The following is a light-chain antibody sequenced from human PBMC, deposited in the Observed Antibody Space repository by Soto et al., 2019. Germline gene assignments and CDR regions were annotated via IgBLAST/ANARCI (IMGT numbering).Light chain of an antibody. CDR1: QSVNSRY. J-gene: IGKJ2*01. V-gene: IGKV3-20*01. CDR3: QQFSNAPQT. Sequence: EIVLTQSPGTLSLSPGERVTLSCRASQSVNSRYLAWYQQKPGQAPRLLIYGASSRATGIPDRFSGSGSRTDVTLTISRLEPEFFAVYYWQQFSNAPQTFGQGTKLEI. CDR2: GAS.